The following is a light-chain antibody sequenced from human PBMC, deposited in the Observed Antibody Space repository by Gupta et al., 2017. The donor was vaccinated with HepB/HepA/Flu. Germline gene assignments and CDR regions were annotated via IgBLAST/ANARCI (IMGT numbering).Light chain of an antibody. CDR3: QVWDSDSDNVV. CDR1: NIGMKS. J-gene: IGLJ3*02. V-gene: IGLV3-21*02. CDR2: DDY. Sequence: EGDNIGMKSVHWYQQKPGQAPVLVVYDDYDRPSGIPERLSGSHTGSAATLTINRVEAGDEADYYCQVWDSDSDNVVFGGGTKLTVL.